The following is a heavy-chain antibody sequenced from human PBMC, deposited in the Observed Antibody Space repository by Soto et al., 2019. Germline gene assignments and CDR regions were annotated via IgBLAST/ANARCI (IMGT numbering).Heavy chain of an antibody. CDR1: GYTFTSYG. J-gene: IGHJ5*02. D-gene: IGHD6-13*01. CDR3: ARRPLSSWADNWFDP. V-gene: IGHV1-18*01. Sequence: QVQLVQSGAEVKKPGASVKVSCKASGYTFTSYGISWVRQAPGQGLEWMGWISAYNGNTNYAQKLQGRATMTTETSTSTAYMELRSLRSDDTAVYYCARRPLSSWADNWFDPWGQGTLVTVSS. CDR2: ISAYNGNT.